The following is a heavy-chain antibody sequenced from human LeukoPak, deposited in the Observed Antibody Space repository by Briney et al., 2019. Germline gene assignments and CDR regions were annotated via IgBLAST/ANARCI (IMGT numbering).Heavy chain of an antibody. CDR2: IYHSGST. Sequence: PSQTLSLTCTVSGGSISSGGYYWSWIRQPPGKGLEWIGYIYHSGSTYYNPSLKSRVTISVDRSKNQFSLKLSSVTAADTAVYYCARDDTVPQAFDIWGQGTMVTVSS. J-gene: IGHJ3*02. V-gene: IGHV4-30-2*01. D-gene: IGHD3-10*01. CDR3: ARDDTVPQAFDI. CDR1: GGSISSGGYY.